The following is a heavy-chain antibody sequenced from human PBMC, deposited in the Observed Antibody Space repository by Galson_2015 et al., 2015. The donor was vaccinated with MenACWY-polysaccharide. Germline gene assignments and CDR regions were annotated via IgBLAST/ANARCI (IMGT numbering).Heavy chain of an antibody. Sequence: SETLSLTCTVSGGSISSSSYYWGWIRQPPGKGLEWIGSIYYRGSTYYNPSLKSRVTISVDTSRNRLSLKVSSVTAADTAVYYCARNEQGGGMDVWGQGTTVTVSS. CDR3: ARNEQGGGMDV. D-gene: IGHD1-26*01. CDR2: IYYRGST. V-gene: IGHV4-39*07. CDR1: GGSISSSSYY. J-gene: IGHJ6*02.